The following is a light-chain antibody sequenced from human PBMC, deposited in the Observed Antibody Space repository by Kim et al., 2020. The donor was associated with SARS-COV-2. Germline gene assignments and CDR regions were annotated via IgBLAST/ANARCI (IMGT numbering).Light chain of an antibody. J-gene: IGLJ2*01. Sequence: ELTQPPSASGTPGQRVTISCSGSSSNIGSNYVYWYQQLPGTAPKLLIYRNNQRPSGVPDRFSGSKSGTSASLAISGLRSGDEADYYCAAWDDSLSGYVVFGGGTQLTVL. CDR1: SSNIGSNY. CDR3: AAWDDSLSGYVV. CDR2: RNN. V-gene: IGLV1-47*01.